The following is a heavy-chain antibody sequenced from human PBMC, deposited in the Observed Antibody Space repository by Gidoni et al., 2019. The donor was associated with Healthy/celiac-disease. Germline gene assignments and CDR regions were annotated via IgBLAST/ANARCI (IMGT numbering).Heavy chain of an antibody. CDR3: TTGDIVVVVAGITAAFDI. V-gene: IGHV3-15*01. CDR2: IKSKTDGGTT. CDR1: GFPFSTAW. J-gene: IGHJ3*02. Sequence: EVQLVESGGGLVKPGGSLRLSCAASGFPFSTAWMSWVRQAPGKGLEWVGRIKSKTDGGTTDYAAPVKGRFTISRDDSKNTLYLQMNSLKTEDTAVYYCTTGDIVVVVAGITAAFDIWGQGTMVTVSS. D-gene: IGHD2-15*01.